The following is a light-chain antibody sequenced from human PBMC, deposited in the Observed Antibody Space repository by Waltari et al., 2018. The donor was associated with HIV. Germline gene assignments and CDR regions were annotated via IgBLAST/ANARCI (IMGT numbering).Light chain of an antibody. CDR1: PSLVHSDGNTF. CDR3: MQGTHWPPT. V-gene: IGKV2-30*02. CDR2: KVF. Sequence: VVMTQSPLSLSVTVGQTASIYCRSSPSLVHSDGNTFLNWFHQRPGQSPRRLIYKVFNRDSGVPERISGSGSGTDFTLVISRVEADDVGVYYCMQGTHWPPTFGQGTRVEIK. J-gene: IGKJ1*01.